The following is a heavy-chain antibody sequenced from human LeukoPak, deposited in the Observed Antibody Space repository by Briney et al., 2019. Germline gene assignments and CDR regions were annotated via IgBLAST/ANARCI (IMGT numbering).Heavy chain of an antibody. J-gene: IGHJ4*02. V-gene: IGHV4-39*01. D-gene: IGHD5-24*01. CDR2: IYYSGST. CDR1: GGSISSSSYY. CDR3: ARRRDGYNCLFDY. Sequence: PSETLSLTCTVSGGSISSSSYYWGWIRQPPGKGLEWIGIIYYSGSTYYNPSLKSRVTISVDTSKNQFSLKLRSVTAADTAVYYCARRRDGYNCLFDYWGQGTLVTVSS.